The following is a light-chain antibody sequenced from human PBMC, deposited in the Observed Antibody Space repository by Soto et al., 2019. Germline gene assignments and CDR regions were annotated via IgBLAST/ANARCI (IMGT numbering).Light chain of an antibody. Sequence: QSVLTQPPSVSAAPGEKVTISCSGTSSNIGRNYVSWYLQLPGSAPKLLIYENYRRPSGIPDRFSGSKSGTAATLDITGLQTGDEADYYCGAWDRGLKAGVFGGGTKLTV. V-gene: IGLV1-51*02. CDR3: GAWDRGLKAGV. J-gene: IGLJ3*02. CDR2: ENY. CDR1: SSNIGRNY.